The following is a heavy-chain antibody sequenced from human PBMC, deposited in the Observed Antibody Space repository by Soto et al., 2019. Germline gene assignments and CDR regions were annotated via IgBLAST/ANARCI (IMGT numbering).Heavy chain of an antibody. D-gene: IGHD5-18*01. CDR1: GGSISSAAYY. V-gene: IGHV4-31*03. CDR2: ISHSGST. J-gene: IGHJ4*02. CDR3: AREYTYGSNFFDC. Sequence: QVQLQESGPGLVKPSQTLSLTCTVSGGSISSAAYYWSWIRQHPGKGLEWIGYISHSGSTYYIPSLKSRVIISADTSKNQFSVNLTSVTAADTAVYYCAREYTYGSNFFDCWGQGALVTVSS.